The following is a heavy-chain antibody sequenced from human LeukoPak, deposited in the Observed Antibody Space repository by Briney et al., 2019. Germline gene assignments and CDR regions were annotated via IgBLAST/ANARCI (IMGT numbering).Heavy chain of an antibody. Sequence: PGGSLRLSCAASGFTFTSYAIHWVRQAPGKGLEYVSTISRLGDNIYYANSVKGRFTISRDNSENTVYLQMGSLRPDDMAVYYCARDRRGGGYFDLWGRGSLVTVSS. CDR3: ARDRRGGGYFDL. V-gene: IGHV3-64*01. CDR1: GFTFTSYA. J-gene: IGHJ2*01. D-gene: IGHD3-10*01. CDR2: ISRLGDNI.